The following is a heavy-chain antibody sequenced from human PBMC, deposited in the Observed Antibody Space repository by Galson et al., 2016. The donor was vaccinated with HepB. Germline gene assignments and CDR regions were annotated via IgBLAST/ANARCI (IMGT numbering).Heavy chain of an antibody. V-gene: IGHV3-33*03. CDR1: GFTFSDFV. CDR3: ARPPNTAVADPFES. D-gene: IGHD6-19*01. CDR2: IWYDGGNP. J-gene: IGHJ4*02. Sequence: SLRLSCAASGFTFSDFVMYWVRQAPGKGLEWVAVIWYDGGNPYYADSVKGRFTISRDNSKNMVYLQMNSLRVEDTAVYYCARPPNTAVADPFESWGQGTVVTVSS.